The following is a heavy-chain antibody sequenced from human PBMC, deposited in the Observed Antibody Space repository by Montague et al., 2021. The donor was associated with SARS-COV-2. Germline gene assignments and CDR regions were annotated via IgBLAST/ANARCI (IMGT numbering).Heavy chain of an antibody. V-gene: IGHV3-30*03. Sequence: SLILSCSASGFTFSSYALHWVRQAPVKGPEWVAVISYNGRNKQFGDSVKGRATISRDNSKNTLYLQVDSLRTDDTAVYYCAREPKPVGYSYGYTFFDYWGQGTLVTVSS. D-gene: IGHD5-18*01. CDR1: GFTFSSYA. CDR2: ISYNGRNK. CDR3: AREPKPVGYSYGYTFFDY. J-gene: IGHJ4*02.